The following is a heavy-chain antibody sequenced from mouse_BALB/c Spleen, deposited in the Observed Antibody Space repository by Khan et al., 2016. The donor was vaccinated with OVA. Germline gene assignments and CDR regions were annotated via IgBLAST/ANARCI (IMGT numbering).Heavy chain of an antibody. J-gene: IGHJ4*01. Sequence: EVQLQESGPGLVKPSQSLSLTCTVTGYSITSDYAWNWIRQFPGNKLELMGYISYTGSTNYNPALKSRISITRDTSKNQFFLPLNSVNTEETATYDCARYGSRYNYAMDDWGQGTSVTVSS. D-gene: IGHD2-2*01. CDR2: ISYTGST. CDR1: GYSITSDYA. V-gene: IGHV3-2*02. CDR3: ARYGSRYNYAMDD.